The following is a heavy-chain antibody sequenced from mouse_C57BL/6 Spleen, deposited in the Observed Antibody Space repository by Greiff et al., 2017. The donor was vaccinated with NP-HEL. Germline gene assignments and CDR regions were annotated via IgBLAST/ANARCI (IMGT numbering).Heavy chain of an antibody. CDR1: GYTFTGYW. CDR3: ARRGGKKAMDY. J-gene: IGHJ4*01. Sequence: QVQLQQSGAELMKPGASVKLSCKATGYTFTGYWIEWVKQRPGHGLEWIGEILPGSGSTNYNEKFKGKATFTADTSSNATYMQISSLTTEDSAIYYCARRGGKKAMDYWGQGTSVTVSS. D-gene: IGHD1-1*02. V-gene: IGHV1-9*01. CDR2: ILPGSGST.